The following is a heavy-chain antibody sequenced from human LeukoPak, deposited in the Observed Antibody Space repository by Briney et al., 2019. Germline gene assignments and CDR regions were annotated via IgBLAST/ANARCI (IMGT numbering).Heavy chain of an antibody. CDR2: IWYDGSNK. J-gene: IGHJ6*02. V-gene: IGHV3-33*01. Sequence: TGGSLRLSCAASGFTFSSYGMHWVRQAPGKGLEWVAVIWYDGSNKYYADSVKGRFTISRDNSKNTLYLQMNSLRAEDTAVYYCVRGGVGWLRSIPSYYYYGMDVWGQGTTVTVSS. CDR3: VRGGVGWLRSIPSYYYYGMDV. CDR1: GFTFSSYG. D-gene: IGHD5-12*01.